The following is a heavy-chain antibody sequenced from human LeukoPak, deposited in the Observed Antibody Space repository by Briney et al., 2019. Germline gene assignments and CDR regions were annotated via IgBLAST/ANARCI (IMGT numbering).Heavy chain of an antibody. CDR3: ARGDAYGGNSDY. CDR2: IGTAGDT. CDR1: GFTFSSYD. D-gene: IGHD4-23*01. J-gene: IGHJ4*02. V-gene: IGHV3-13*01. Sequence: GGSLRLSCAASGFTFSSYDMHWVRQATGKGLEWVSAIGTAGDTYYPGSVKGRFTISRENAKNSLYLQMNSLRARDTAVYYCARGDAYGGNSDYWGQGTLVTVSS.